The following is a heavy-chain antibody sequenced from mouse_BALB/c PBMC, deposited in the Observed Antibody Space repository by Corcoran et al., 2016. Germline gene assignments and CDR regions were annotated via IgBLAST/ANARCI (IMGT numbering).Heavy chain of an antibody. Sequence: EVQLQQSGPELVKPGASVKIPCKTSGYTFTEYTMDWVKQSHGKSLEWIGAINPNNGGTSYNQKFKGKATLTVDKSSSTAYIELRSLTSEDSAVYDCARTGMSYYFDYWGQGTTVTVSS. V-gene: IGHV1-18*01. D-gene: IGHD3-1*01. J-gene: IGHJ2*01. CDR1: GYTFTEYT. CDR2: INPNNGGT. CDR3: ARTGMSYYFDY.